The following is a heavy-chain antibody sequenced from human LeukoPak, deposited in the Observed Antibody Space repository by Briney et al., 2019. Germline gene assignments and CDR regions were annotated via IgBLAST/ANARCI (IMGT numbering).Heavy chain of an antibody. CDR2: ISSSGSTI. Sequence: GGSLRLSCAASGFTFSDYYMSWIRQAPGKGLECGSYISSSGSTIYYADSVKGRFTISRDNAKNSLYLQMNSLRAEDTAVYYCARDYYDSSGYYYFDYWGQGTLVTVSS. J-gene: IGHJ4*02. CDR3: ARDYYDSSGYYYFDY. V-gene: IGHV3-11*04. D-gene: IGHD3-22*01. CDR1: GFTFSDYY.